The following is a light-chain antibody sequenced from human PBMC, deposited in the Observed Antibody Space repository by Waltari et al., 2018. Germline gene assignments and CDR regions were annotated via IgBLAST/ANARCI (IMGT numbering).Light chain of an antibody. J-gene: IGKJ5*01. CDR3: HHYYIPPLT. CDR2: WAS. CDR1: QSLFSTSNSKTY. V-gene: IGKV4-1*01. Sequence: DIVMTQSPDFLAVSLGERATINCKSRQSLFSTSNSKTYISWYQQKPGQPPKLLIYWASTRGSGVPDRFSGSGSGTDFTLTISSLQAEDVAVYYCHHYYIPPLTFGQGTRLEI.